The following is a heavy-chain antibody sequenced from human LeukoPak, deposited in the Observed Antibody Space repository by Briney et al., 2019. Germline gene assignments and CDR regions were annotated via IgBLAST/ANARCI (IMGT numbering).Heavy chain of an antibody. Sequence: PSETLSLTCTVSGGSVSSGSYYWSWIRQPPGKGLEWIGYIYYSGSTNYNPSLKSRVTISVDTSKNQFSLKLSSVTAADTAVYYCASSAPRSVYYFDYWGQGTLVTVSS. CDR1: GGSVSSGSYY. V-gene: IGHV4-61*01. D-gene: IGHD3-10*01. J-gene: IGHJ4*02. CDR3: ASSAPRSVYYFDY. CDR2: IYYSGST.